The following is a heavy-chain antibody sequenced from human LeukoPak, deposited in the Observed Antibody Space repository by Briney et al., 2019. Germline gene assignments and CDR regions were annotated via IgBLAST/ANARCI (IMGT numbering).Heavy chain of an antibody. V-gene: IGHV1-2*02. J-gene: IGHJ4*02. CDR2: INPNSGGT. Sequence: ASVKVSCKASGYTFTGYYMHWVRQAPGQGVEWMGWINPNSGGTNYAQKFQGRVTITADESTSTAYMELSSLRSEDTAVYYCANGGIQLNWGQGTLVTVSS. CDR1: GYTFTGYY. CDR3: ANGGIQLN. D-gene: IGHD5-18*01.